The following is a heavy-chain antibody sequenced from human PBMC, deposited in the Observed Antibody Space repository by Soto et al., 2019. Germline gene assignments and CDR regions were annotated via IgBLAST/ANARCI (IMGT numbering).Heavy chain of an antibody. Sequence: QVHLQESGPGLVKPSETLSLFCNVSGGSMSNNYWSWIRQAPGKGLEWIGYVFYTGSTNYNPSLKCRVTISVDTSKKYFSLRLSSVTAADTAVYYCARSLTVTRFDQWGQGTRVIVS. CDR3: ARSLTVTRFDQ. CDR1: GGSMSNNY. V-gene: IGHV4-59*01. D-gene: IGHD4-17*01. CDR2: VFYTGST. J-gene: IGHJ4*02.